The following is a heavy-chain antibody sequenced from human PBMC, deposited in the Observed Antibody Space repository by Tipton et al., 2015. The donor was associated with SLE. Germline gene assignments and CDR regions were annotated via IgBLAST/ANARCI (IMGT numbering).Heavy chain of an antibody. CDR1: GFTFSSYG. Sequence: SLRLSCAASGFTFSSYGMHWVRQAPGKGLEWVAVIWYDGSNKYYADSVKGRFTISRDNSKNTLYLQMNSLRAEDTAVYYCAKVRQGKNYYYGMDVWGQGTTVTVPS. CDR3: AKVRQGKNYYYGMDV. CDR2: IWYDGSNK. J-gene: IGHJ6*02. D-gene: IGHD4-23*01. V-gene: IGHV3-33*06.